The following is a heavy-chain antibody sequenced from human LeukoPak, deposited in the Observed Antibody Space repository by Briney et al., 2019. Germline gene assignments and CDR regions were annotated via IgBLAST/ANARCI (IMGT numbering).Heavy chain of an antibody. Sequence: ASVKVSCKASGYTFTGYYMHWVRQAPGQGLEWMGRINPNSGGTNYAQKFQGRVTMTRDTSISTAYMELSRLRSDDTAVYYCARGYYDFWSGYYYYYMDVWGKGTTVTVSS. CDR2: INPNSGGT. V-gene: IGHV1-2*06. D-gene: IGHD3-3*01. CDR1: GYTFTGYY. CDR3: ARGYYDFWSGYYYYYMDV. J-gene: IGHJ6*03.